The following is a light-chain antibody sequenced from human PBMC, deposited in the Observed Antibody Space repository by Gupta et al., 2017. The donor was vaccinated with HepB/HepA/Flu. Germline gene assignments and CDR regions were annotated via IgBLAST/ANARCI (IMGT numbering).Light chain of an antibody. V-gene: IGKV3-15*01. J-gene: IGKJ1*01. Sequence: ETVMTQSPDTLSASPGERATLSCRASQSVSGNLAWYQQKPGQAPRLLIYGASTRATGIPARFSGSGSGKEXTLTISXLQSEDFAVYYCQQYKNWPRWTFGXGTKVEIK. CDR2: GAS. CDR3: QQYKNWPRWT. CDR1: QSVSGN.